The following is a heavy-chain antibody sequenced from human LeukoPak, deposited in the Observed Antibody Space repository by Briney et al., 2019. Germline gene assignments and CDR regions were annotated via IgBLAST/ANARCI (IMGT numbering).Heavy chain of an antibody. J-gene: IGHJ4*02. CDR3: AKTRGWPYYFDY. D-gene: IGHD5-24*01. V-gene: IGHV6-1*01. CDR2: TYYRSKWHS. CDR1: GDSVSSKNGA. Sequence: SQTLSLPCAISGDSVSSKNGAWNWIRQSPSRGLKWLGRTYYRSKWHSEYAGSVQGRITISPDTSKNQFSLQLYSVTPEDAAVYYCAKTRGWPYYFDYWGQGTLVTVSS.